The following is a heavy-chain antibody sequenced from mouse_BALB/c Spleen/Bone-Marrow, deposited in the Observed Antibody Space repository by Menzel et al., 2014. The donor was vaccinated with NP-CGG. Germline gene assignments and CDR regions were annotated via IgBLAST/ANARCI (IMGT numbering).Heavy chain of an antibody. CDR3: ARFYYYGSSYWYFDV. J-gene: IGHJ1*01. V-gene: IGHV1-18*01. Sequence: EVQGVESGPELVKPGASVKIPCKASGYTFTDYNMDWVKQSHGKSLEWIGDINPNNGGTIYNQKFKGKATLTVDKSSSTAYMELRSLTSEDTAVYYCARFYYYGSSYWYFDVWGAGTTVTVSS. CDR1: GYTFTDYN. D-gene: IGHD1-1*01. CDR2: INPNNGGT.